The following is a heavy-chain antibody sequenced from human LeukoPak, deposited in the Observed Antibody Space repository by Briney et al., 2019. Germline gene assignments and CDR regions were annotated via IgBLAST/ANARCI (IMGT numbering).Heavy chain of an antibody. CDR2: INPSGGST. CDR1: GYTFTSYY. V-gene: IGHV1-46*01. D-gene: IGHD3-10*01. CDR3: ARDTLWFGELSLPFDI. J-gene: IGHJ3*02. Sequence: ASVKVSCKASGYTFTSYYIYWVRQAPGQGLEWMGVINPSGGSTSYAQKFQGRVTMTRDTSTSTVYMELSSLRSEDTAVYYCARDTLWFGELSLPFDIWGQGTMVTVSS.